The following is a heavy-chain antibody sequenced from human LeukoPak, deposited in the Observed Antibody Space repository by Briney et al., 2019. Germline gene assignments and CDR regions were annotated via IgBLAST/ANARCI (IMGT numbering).Heavy chain of an antibody. Sequence: GGSLRLSCAASGFTFDVYDMKWVRQAPGKGLECLSGINWNGGSTGYADSVKGRFTISRDNAKNSLYLQMNSLRAEDTALYYCARAGFGGNFAFDIWGQGTMVTVSS. V-gene: IGHV3-20*04. CDR2: INWNGGST. D-gene: IGHD4-23*01. J-gene: IGHJ3*02. CDR3: ARAGFGGNFAFDI. CDR1: GFTFDVYD.